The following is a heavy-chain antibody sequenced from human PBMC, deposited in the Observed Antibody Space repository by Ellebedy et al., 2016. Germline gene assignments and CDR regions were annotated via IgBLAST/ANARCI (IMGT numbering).Heavy chain of an antibody. CDR2: ISSSSSTI. V-gene: IGHV3-48*04. CDR3: ARGRRGIQPYYFDY. D-gene: IGHD5-18*01. CDR1: AFTFSSYS. Sequence: GESLKISXAASAFTFSSYSMNWVRQAPGKGLEWVSYISSSSSTIYYADSVKGRFTISRDNAKNSLYLQMNSLRAEDTAVYYCARGRRGIQPYYFDYWGQGTLVTVSS. J-gene: IGHJ4*02.